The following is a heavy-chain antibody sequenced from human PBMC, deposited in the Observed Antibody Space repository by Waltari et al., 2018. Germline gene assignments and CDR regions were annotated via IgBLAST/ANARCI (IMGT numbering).Heavy chain of an antibody. CDR1: GFSFDSYW. D-gene: IGHD1-20*01. CDR2: IKQDETEK. CDR3: ARRYFDY. V-gene: IGHV3-7*01. J-gene: IGHJ4*02. Sequence: EVQLVESGGGLVQPGGSLRLCCAASGFSFDSYWMQWVRQAPGKGLEWVANIKQDETEKYYVDSVKGRFTISRDNAKNSLYLQMNDLRVEDTAVYYCARRYFDYWGQGVLVTVSS.